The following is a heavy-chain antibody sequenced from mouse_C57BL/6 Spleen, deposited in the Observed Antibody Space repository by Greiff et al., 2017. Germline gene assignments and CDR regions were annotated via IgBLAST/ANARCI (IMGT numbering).Heavy chain of an antibody. J-gene: IGHJ1*03. Sequence: EVQLQQSGPGLVKPSQSLSLTCSVTGYSITSGYYWNWIRQFPGNKLEWMGYISYDGSNNYNPSLKNRISITRDTSKNQFFLKLNSVTTEDTATYDCARDDYYGSSHWYFDVWGTGTTVTVSS. V-gene: IGHV3-6*01. CDR3: ARDDYYGSSHWYFDV. D-gene: IGHD1-1*01. CDR1: GYSITSGYY. CDR2: ISYDGSN.